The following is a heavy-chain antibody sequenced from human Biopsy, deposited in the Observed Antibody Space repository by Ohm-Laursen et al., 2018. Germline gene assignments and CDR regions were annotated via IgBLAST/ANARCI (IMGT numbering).Heavy chain of an antibody. V-gene: IGHV1-69*04. CDR1: GDTFSRSA. CDR2: IIPIVGIT. Sequence: SSVKVSCKASGDTFSRSAFFWVRQAPGQGLVYLGRIIPIVGITNHAQTFQGRITLTADKSTFMVYMELSRLRSDDTAIYYCARGGSGSGYYGVDVWGQGATVSVSS. D-gene: IGHD3-10*01. CDR3: ARGGSGSGYYGVDV. J-gene: IGHJ6*02.